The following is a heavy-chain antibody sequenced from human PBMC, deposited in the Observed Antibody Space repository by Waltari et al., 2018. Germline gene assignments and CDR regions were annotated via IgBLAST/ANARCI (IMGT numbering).Heavy chain of an antibody. D-gene: IGHD1-20*01. J-gene: IGHJ6*02. CDR3: ARVGLLPGMADYYYYGMDV. CDR2: MNPNSGNT. V-gene: IGHV1-8*01. CDR1: GYTFTSYD. Sequence: QVQLVQSGAEVKKPGASVKVSCKASGYTFTSYDINWVRQATGQGLEWMGWMNPNSGNTGYAQKFQGRVTMTRNTSISTAYMELSSLRSEDTAVYYCARVGLLPGMADYYYYGMDVWGQGTTVTVSS.